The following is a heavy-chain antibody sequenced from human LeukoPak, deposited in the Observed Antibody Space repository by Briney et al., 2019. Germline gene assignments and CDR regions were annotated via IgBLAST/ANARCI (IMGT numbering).Heavy chain of an antibody. D-gene: IGHD4-17*01. V-gene: IGHV3-48*02. CDR2: ITSSSSTT. J-gene: IGHJ3*02. Sequence: GGSLRLSCAASGFTFSTYTMNWVRQAPGKGLEWLSYITSSSSTTYYADSVKGRFTISRDNAKNSLYLQMNSLRDEDTAVYYCARGPYGDYVDAFDIWGQGTMVTVSS. CDR3: ARGPYGDYVDAFDI. CDR1: GFTFSTYT.